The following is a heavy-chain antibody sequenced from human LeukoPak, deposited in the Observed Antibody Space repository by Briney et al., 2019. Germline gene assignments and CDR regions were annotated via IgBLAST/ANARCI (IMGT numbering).Heavy chain of an antibody. D-gene: IGHD1-26*01. V-gene: IGHV3-20*04. Sequence: GGSLRLSCAASGFTFDDYGMSWVRQAPGKGLEWVSGINWNGGSTGYADSVKGRFTISRDNAKNSPYLQMNSLRAEDTALYYCARDRGYSGSFPLDYWGQGTLVTVSS. CDR3: ARDRGYSGSFPLDY. CDR1: GFTFDDYG. CDR2: INWNGGST. J-gene: IGHJ4*02.